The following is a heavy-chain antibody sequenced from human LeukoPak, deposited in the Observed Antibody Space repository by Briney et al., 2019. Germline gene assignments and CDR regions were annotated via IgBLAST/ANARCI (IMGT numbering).Heavy chain of an antibody. V-gene: IGHV3-23*01. J-gene: IGHJ4*02. Sequence: GGSLRLSCAASGFTFSSYAMSWVRQAPGKGLEWVSAISGSGGSTYYADSVKGRFTISRDNSKNTLYLQMNSLRAEDTAVYYCAKDHTYDYVWGSYRYYFDYWGQGTLVTVSS. CDR2: ISGSGGST. CDR1: GFTFSSYA. CDR3: AKDHTYDYVWGSYRYYFDY. D-gene: IGHD3-16*02.